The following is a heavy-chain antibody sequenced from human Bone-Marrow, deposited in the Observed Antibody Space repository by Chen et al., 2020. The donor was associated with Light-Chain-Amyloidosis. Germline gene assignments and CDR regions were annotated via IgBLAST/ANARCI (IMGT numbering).Heavy chain of an antibody. CDR1: GVIFSRFW. CDR3: ARANYWGSYRYNAQGFDY. D-gene: IGHD3-16*02. J-gene: IGHJ4*02. CDR2: IKQNGTER. Sequence: EVQLPESGGGLVQPGESLTLSCVASGVIFSRFWMTWVRQRPGKGLEWVANIKQNGTERYYVDSVKGRFTISRDNTKNSVYLQMNTLRAEDTAVYYCARANYWGSYRYNAQGFDYWGRGTLVTVSS. V-gene: IGHV3-7*03.